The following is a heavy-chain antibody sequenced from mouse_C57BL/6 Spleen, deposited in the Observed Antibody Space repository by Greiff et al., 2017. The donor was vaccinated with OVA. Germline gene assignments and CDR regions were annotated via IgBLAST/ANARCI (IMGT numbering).Heavy chain of an antibody. Sequence: QVQLQQSGPELVKPGASVKISCKASGYAFSSSWMNWVKQRPGKGLEWIGRIYPGDGDTNYNGKFKGKATLTADKSSSTAYMQLSSLTSEDSAVYFCASRDYYGSSSWFAYWGQGTLVTVSA. V-gene: IGHV1-82*01. CDR1: GYAFSSSW. J-gene: IGHJ3*01. CDR3: ASRDYYGSSSWFAY. CDR2: IYPGDGDT. D-gene: IGHD1-1*01.